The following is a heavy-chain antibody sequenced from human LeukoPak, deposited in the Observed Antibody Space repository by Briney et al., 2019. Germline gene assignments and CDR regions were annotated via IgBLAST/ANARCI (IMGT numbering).Heavy chain of an antibody. V-gene: IGHV3-21*01. D-gene: IGHD2-2*01. CDR3: ARDEACSSTSCYDMDV. Sequence: GGSLRLSCAASGFTFSSYSMNWVRQAPGKGLEWVSSISSSSSYIYYADSVKGRFTISRDNSKNTLYLQMNSLRAEDTAVYYCARDEACSSTSCYDMDVWGKGTTVTVSS. CDR1: GFTFSSYS. J-gene: IGHJ6*03. CDR2: ISSSSSYI.